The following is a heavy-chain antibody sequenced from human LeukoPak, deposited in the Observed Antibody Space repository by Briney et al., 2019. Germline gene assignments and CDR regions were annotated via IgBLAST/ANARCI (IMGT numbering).Heavy chain of an antibody. J-gene: IGHJ4*02. CDR2: ISYDGSNK. Sequence: GGSLRLSCAASGFTFSSYAMHWVRQAPGKGLEWVAVISYDGSNKYYADSVKGRFTISRDSSKNTLYLQMNSLRVEDTAVYYCAKAISGSYMGNWGQGTLVTVSS. CDR3: AKAISGSYMGN. V-gene: IGHV3-30-3*01. D-gene: IGHD6-19*01. CDR1: GFTFSSYA.